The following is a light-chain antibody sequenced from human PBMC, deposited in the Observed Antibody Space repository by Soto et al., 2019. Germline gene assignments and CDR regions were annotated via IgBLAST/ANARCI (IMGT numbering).Light chain of an antibody. CDR3: NSYTGRSARYV. J-gene: IGLJ1*01. V-gene: IGLV2-14*01. CDR2: DVT. Sequence: QSVLTQPASVSGSPGQSITISCTGTSSDVGAYNYVSWYQQHPGKAPKLMIYDVTNRPSGVSDRFSGSKSGNTASLTISGLRAEDGADYYCNSYTGRSARYVFGTGTKVTVL. CDR1: SSDVGAYNY.